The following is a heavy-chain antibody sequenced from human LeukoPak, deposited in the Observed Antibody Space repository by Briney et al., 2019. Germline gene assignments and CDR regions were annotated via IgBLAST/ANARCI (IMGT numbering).Heavy chain of an antibody. D-gene: IGHD6-19*01. V-gene: IGHV2-5*01. CDR2: IYWNDDK. CDR1: GFSLTTIGVG. Sequence: SGPTLLYPTQTLTLTCTFSGFSLTTIGVGVNWIRQPPGKALEWLALIYWNDDKRYSPSLKNRLTITKDTSKNQVVLTMTNMDPADTATYYCAHRGGAVAGHYYFDYWGQGTLVTVSS. CDR3: AHRGGAVAGHYYFDY. J-gene: IGHJ4*02.